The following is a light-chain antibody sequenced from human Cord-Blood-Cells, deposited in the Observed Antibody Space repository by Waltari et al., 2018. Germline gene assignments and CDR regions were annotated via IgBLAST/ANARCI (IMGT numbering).Light chain of an antibody. CDR1: QSISSY. CDR2: AAS. CDR3: QQSYSTPRT. J-gene: IGKJ1*01. V-gene: IGKV1-39*01. Sequence: DIQMTQSPSSLSASVGDRVTITCRASQSISSYLNWYQQKPGKAPKLLIYAASSLQSGVPSRFSGSGSGTDFTLTISSPQPEDFATYYCQQSYSTPRTFGQGP.